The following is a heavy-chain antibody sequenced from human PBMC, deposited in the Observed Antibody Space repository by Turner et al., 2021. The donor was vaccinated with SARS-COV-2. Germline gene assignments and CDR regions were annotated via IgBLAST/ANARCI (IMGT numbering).Heavy chain of an antibody. J-gene: IGHJ4*02. CDR1: GFTFSSYG. CDR2: IWYDGSNK. V-gene: IGHV3-33*01. CDR3: ARESSFTVAGNAFDY. D-gene: IGHD6-19*01. Sequence: QVQLVESGGGVVQPGRSLRLSCAASGFTFSSYGMHWVRQAPGKGLEWVAVIWYDGSNKYYADSVKGRFTISRDNSKNTLYLQMNSLRAEDTAVYYCARESSFTVAGNAFDYWGQGTLVTVSS.